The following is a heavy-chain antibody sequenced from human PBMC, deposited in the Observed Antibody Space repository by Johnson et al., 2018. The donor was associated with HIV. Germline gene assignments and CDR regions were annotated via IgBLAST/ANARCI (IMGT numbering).Heavy chain of an antibody. CDR1: GFTFSNYA. CDR3: AKVRYYDRDAFDI. CDR2: ISGSGGSK. J-gene: IGHJ3*02. Sequence: VQLVESGGGVVRPGGSLRLSCAASGFTFSNYAMSWVRQAPGKGLEWVSSISGSGGSKYYADSAKGRFTISRDNSKNTLYLKMNSLRAEDTAVHYCAKVRYYDRDAFDIWGPGTLVTVSP. D-gene: IGHD3-22*01. V-gene: IGHV3-23*04.